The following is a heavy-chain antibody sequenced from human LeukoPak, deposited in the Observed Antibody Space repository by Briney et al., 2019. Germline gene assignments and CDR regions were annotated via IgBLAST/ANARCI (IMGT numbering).Heavy chain of an antibody. CDR2: ISGSGGST. CDR3: AKAGNYGPQFWSGYYDDDAFDI. V-gene: IGHV3-23*01. J-gene: IGHJ3*02. D-gene: IGHD3-3*01. Sequence: PGGSLRLSCAASGFTFSSYAMSWVRQAPGKGLEWVSAISGSGGSTYYADSVKGRFAISRDNSKNTLYLQMNSLRAEDTAVYYCAKAGNYGPQFWSGYYDDDAFDIWAKGQWSPSLQ. CDR1: GFTFSSYA.